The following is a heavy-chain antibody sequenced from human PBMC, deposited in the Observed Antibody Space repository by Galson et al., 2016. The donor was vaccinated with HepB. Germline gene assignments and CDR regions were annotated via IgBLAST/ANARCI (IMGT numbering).Heavy chain of an antibody. J-gene: IGHJ4*02. CDR1: GFSFDDYA. Sequence: SLRLSCAASGFSFDDYAMHWVRHAPGKGLEWVSGIGWNSGSTGYVDSVKGRFTISRDNAKNSLYLQMNSLRVEDTALYYCAKGTGRYSSGWGFRMDYWGQGILVTVSS. CDR2: IGWNSGST. CDR3: AKGTGRYSSGWGFRMDY. D-gene: IGHD6-19*01. V-gene: IGHV3-9*01.